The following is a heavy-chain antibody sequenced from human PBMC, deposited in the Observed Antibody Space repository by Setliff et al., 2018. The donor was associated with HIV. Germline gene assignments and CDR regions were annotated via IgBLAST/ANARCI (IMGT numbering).Heavy chain of an antibody. V-gene: IGHV3-74*03. Sequence: GESLKISCAASGFTFSSYWMHWVRQVPGKGLVWVSRINSDGSSTTYADFVKGRFTISRDNAKNTLYLQMNSLRAEDTAVYYCATDPRRLSYWGQGTLVTVSS. CDR2: INSDGSST. J-gene: IGHJ4*02. CDR1: GFTFSSYW. D-gene: IGHD2-21*01. CDR3: ATDPRRLSY.